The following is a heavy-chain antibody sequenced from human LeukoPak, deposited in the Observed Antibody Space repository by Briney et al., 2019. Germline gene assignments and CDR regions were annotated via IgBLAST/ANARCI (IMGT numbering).Heavy chain of an antibody. CDR2: ISSSGITL. CDR1: GFPFSDYF. Sequence: GGSLRLSCAASGFPFSDYFMSWIRQAPGKGLEWISYISSSGITLYYAESVKGRFTISRDNAKNSLYLQMNSLRAEDTAVYYCARGEVQLWLGDYYYMDVWGKGTTVTVSS. D-gene: IGHD5-18*01. J-gene: IGHJ6*03. CDR3: ARGEVQLWLGDYYYMDV. V-gene: IGHV3-11*01.